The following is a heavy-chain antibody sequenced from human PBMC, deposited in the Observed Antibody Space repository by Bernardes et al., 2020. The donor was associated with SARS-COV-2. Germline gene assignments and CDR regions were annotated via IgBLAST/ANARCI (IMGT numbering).Heavy chain of an antibody. J-gene: IGHJ3*01. CDR2: ISGYNGNT. Sequence: ASVKVSCKASGYIFTTEGITWVRQAPGQGLEWMAWISGYNGNTDYAQKVQGRVTLTMDISSSTAYMELRSLESDDTAVYYCARVNGKYKDAFDVWGQGTMVTVSS. CDR1: GYIFTTEG. D-gene: IGHD1-20*01. V-gene: IGHV1-18*01. CDR3: ARVNGKYKDAFDV.